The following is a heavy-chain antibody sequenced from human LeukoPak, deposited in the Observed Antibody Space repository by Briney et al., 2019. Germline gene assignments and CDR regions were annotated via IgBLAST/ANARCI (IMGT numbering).Heavy chain of an antibody. CDR1: GFTFSSYA. CDR3: VKAVAGWYYFDY. CDR2: ISGSGDST. J-gene: IGHJ4*02. Sequence: PGGSLRLSCAASGFTFSSYAMHWVRQAPGKGLEWVSAISGSGDSTYYADSVKGRFTISRDNSKNTLYLQMNSLRAEDTAVYYCVKAVAGWYYFDYWGQGTLVTVSS. V-gene: IGHV3-23*01. D-gene: IGHD6-19*01.